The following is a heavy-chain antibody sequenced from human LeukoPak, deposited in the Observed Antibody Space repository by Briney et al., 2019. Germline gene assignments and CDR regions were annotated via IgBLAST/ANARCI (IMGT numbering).Heavy chain of an antibody. CDR1: GYTFTSYG. V-gene: IGHV1-18*01. CDR3: AGDPRYCSGGSCYLGRYYYYYGMDV. D-gene: IGHD2-15*01. CDR2: ISAYNGNT. J-gene: IGHJ6*02. Sequence: ASVKVSCKASGYTFTSYGISWVRQAPGQGLEWMGWISAYNGNTNYAQKLQGRVTMATDTSTSTAYMELRSLRSDDTAVYYCAGDPRYCSGGSCYLGRYYYYYGMDVWGQGTTVTVSS.